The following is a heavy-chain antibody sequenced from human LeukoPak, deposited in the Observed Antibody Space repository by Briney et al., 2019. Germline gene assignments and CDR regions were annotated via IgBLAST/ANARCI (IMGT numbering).Heavy chain of an antibody. CDR3: ARDWDYCSSTSCYPAYYYYYYMDV. J-gene: IGHJ6*03. D-gene: IGHD2-2*01. CDR1: GGSISSYY. Sequence: SETLSLTCTVSGGSISSYYWSWIRQPAGKGLEWTGRIYTSGSTNYNPSLKSRVTISVDKSKNQFSLKLSSVTAADTAVYYCARDWDYCSSTSCYPAYYYYYYMDVWGKGTTVTVSS. V-gene: IGHV4-4*07. CDR2: IYTSGST.